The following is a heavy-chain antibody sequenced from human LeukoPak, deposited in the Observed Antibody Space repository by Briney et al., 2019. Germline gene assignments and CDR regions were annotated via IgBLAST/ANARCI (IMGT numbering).Heavy chain of an antibody. Sequence: GGSLRLSCAASGFTFTDYPMHWVRQAPGKGLEYVSIISGDGAYTYYVNSVKGRFTISRDNSKNTLYLQMGSLRAEDMAVYYCARSTGDTTGYYFDYWGQGTLVTVSS. D-gene: IGHD3-22*01. CDR2: ISGDGAYT. V-gene: IGHV3-64*01. CDR1: GFTFTDYP. CDR3: ARSTGDTTGYYFDY. J-gene: IGHJ4*02.